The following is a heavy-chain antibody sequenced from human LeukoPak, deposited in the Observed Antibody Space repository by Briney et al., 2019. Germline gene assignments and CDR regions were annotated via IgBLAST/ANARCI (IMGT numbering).Heavy chain of an antibody. D-gene: IGHD6-13*01. J-gene: IGHJ6*03. CDR1: GYTFTSYA. V-gene: IGHV7-4-1*02. CDR2: INTNTGNP. CDR3: ARLAAAGHYYYYYMDV. Sequence: ASVKVSCKASGYTFTSYAMNWVRQAPGQGLEWMGWINTNTGNPTYAQGFTGRFVFSLDTSVSTAYLQISSLKAEDTAVYYCARLAAAGHYYYYYMDVWGKGTTVTVSS.